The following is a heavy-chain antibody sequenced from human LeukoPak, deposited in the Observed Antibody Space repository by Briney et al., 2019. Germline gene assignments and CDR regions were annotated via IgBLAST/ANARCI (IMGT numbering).Heavy chain of an antibody. J-gene: IGHJ4*02. Sequence: GGSLRLSCAASGFTFSSYSMNWVRQAPGKGLEWVSSISSSSSYIYYADSVKGRFTISRDNAKNSLYLQMNSLRAEDTAVYYCARVRGGWGGSYFDYGGEEPLVTVSS. CDR3: ARVRGGWGGSYFDY. CDR2: ISSSSSYI. CDR1: GFTFSSYS. D-gene: IGHD3-10*01. V-gene: IGHV3-21*01.